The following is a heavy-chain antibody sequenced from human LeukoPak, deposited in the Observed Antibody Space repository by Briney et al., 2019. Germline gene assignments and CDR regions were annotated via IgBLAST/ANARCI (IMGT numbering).Heavy chain of an antibody. D-gene: IGHD3-3*01. J-gene: IGHJ6*03. CDR2: MNPNSGNT. CDR1: GYTFTSYD. V-gene: IGHV1-8*03. CDR3: ARGGITDYYYYYMDV. Sequence: VASVKVSCKASGYTFTSYDINWVRQATGQRLEWMGWMNPNSGNTGYAQKFQGRVTITRNTSISTAYMELSSLRSEDTAVYYCARGGITDYYYYYMDVWGKGTTVTVSS.